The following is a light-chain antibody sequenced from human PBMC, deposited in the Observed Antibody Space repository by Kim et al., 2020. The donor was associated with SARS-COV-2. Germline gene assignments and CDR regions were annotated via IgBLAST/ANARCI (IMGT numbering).Light chain of an antibody. Sequence: SSELTQDPAVYVALGQTVRITCQGDSLRSYYATWYQQKPGQAPILVIYGKNNRPSGIPDRFSGSSSGNTASLTITATQAGDEADYYCNSRDSNDNVVFGGGTQLTVL. J-gene: IGLJ2*01. CDR2: GKN. CDR3: NSRDSNDNVV. CDR1: SLRSYY. V-gene: IGLV3-19*01.